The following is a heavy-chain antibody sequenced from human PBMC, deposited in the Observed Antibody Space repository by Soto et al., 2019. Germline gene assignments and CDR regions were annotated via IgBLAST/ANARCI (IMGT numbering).Heavy chain of an antibody. V-gene: IGHV3-48*02. Sequence: EVQLVESGGGFTQAGGSLRLSCAASGFKVSDYSFNWVRQGPGRGLEWIAFISTVPDSTYYADSVKGRFAISRDNAENSVFLQMNSLRDEDTAVYYCAKDRWVTTRSFDFWGQGTRVAVS. CDR2: ISTVPDST. CDR1: GFKVSDYS. CDR3: AKDRWVTTRSFDF. J-gene: IGHJ4*02. D-gene: IGHD4-17*01.